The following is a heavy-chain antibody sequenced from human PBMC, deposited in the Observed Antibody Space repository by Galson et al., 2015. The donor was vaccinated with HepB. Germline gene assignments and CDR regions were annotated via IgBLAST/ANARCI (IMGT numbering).Heavy chain of an antibody. J-gene: IGHJ4*02. Sequence: SLRLSCAASRFTFSTYWMHWVRQAPGKGLEWVASIKPDGTVQVSVDSVQGRFTISRDNAKNSLSLQMNSLRVEDTAVYYCARDRDGGWSYDCWGQGTLVTVSS. V-gene: IGHV3-7*03. CDR3: ARDRDGGWSYDC. CDR1: RFTFSTYW. CDR2: IKPDGTVQ. D-gene: IGHD6-19*01.